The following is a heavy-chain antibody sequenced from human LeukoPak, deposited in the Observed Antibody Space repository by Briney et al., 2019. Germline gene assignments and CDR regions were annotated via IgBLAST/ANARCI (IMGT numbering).Heavy chain of an antibody. CDR1: GGTFSSYA. CDR3: ATSTAMVTETFDY. J-gene: IGHJ4*02. D-gene: IGHD5-18*01. Sequence: SVKVSCKASGGTFSSYAISWVRQAPGQGLEWMGGIIPIFGTANYAQKFQGRVTITADEPTSTAYMELSSLRSEDTAVYYCATSTAMVTETFDYWGQGTLVTVSS. V-gene: IGHV1-69*13. CDR2: IIPIFGTA.